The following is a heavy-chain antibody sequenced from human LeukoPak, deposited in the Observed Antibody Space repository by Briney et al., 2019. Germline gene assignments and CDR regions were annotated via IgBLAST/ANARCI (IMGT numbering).Heavy chain of an antibody. CDR1: GYTFTGYY. D-gene: IGHD2-2*01. Sequence: GASVKVSCKASGYTFTGYYMHWVRQAPGQGLEWMGWINPNSGGTNYAQKFQGWVTMTRDTSISTAYMELSRLRSDDTAVYYCARDGCSSISCPSYYYYMDVWGKGTTVTVSS. CDR2: INPNSGGT. CDR3: ARDGCSSISCPSYYYYMDV. J-gene: IGHJ6*03. V-gene: IGHV1-2*04.